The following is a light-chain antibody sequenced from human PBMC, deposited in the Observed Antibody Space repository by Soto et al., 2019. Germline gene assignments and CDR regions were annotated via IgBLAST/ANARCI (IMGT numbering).Light chain of an antibody. V-gene: IGKV3-11*01. CDR3: QHYNSYSEA. CDR1: QSISSA. J-gene: IGKJ1*01. CDR2: DAS. Sequence: EIVLTQSPATLSLSPGDRAILSCRASQSISSALAWYQQKPGQAPRLLIYDASDRATGIPARFSGSRSGTDFTLTISSLEPEDFATYYCQHYNSYSEAFGQGTKVELK.